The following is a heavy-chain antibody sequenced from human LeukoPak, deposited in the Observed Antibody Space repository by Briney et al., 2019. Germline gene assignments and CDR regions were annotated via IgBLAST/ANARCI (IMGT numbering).Heavy chain of an antibody. D-gene: IGHD6-19*01. CDR3: AKPAISSRGWYYDY. CDR2: ISGRGASK. CDR1: GLTFNNYA. Sequence: GGSLRLSCAVSGLTFNNYAMSWVRQAPGKGLEWVSGISGRGASKYYADSVKGRFTISRDNSKNTLYLQMNSLRAEDTAVYYCAKPAISSRGWYYDYWGQGTLVTVSS. J-gene: IGHJ4*02. V-gene: IGHV3-23*01.